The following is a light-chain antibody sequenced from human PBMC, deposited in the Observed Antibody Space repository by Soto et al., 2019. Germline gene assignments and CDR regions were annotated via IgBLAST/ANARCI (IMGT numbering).Light chain of an antibody. Sequence: ELVMTQSPATLSVSPGERETVSCRASQSVSSNLAWYQQKPGQAPRLLIYGASTRATGVPARFSGSGSGTEFTLTISSLQSEDFAVYYCQQYNNWPITFGQGTRLEIK. J-gene: IGKJ5*01. CDR3: QQYNNWPIT. CDR2: GAS. CDR1: QSVSSN. V-gene: IGKV3-15*01.